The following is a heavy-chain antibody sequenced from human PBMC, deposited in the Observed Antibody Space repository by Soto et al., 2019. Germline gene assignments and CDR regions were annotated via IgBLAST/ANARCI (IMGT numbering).Heavy chain of an antibody. Sequence: QVQLVESGGGVVQPGRSLRLSCAASGFTFSSYGMHWVRQAPGKGLEWVAVIWYDGSNKYYADSVKGRFTISRDNAKNTLYLQMNSLRAEDTAVSYCARDGGFGWFDPWGQGTLVTVSS. CDR1: GFTFSSYG. CDR2: IWYDGSNK. D-gene: IGHD2-15*01. J-gene: IGHJ5*02. V-gene: IGHV3-33*01. CDR3: ARDGGFGWFDP.